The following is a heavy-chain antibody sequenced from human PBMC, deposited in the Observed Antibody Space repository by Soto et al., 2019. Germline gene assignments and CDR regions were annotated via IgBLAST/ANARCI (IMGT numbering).Heavy chain of an antibody. CDR1: GFTVSSNY. D-gene: IGHD5-12*01. CDR2: IYSGGST. V-gene: IGHV3-66*01. CDR3: ARGLYSGWHYFDY. Sequence: EVQLVESGGGLVQPGGSLRLSCAASGFTVSSNYMSWVRQAPGKGLEWVSVIYSGGSTYYADSVKGRFTISRDNSKNTLYLQMNSRRAEDTAVYYGARGLYSGWHYFDYWGQGTLVTVSS. J-gene: IGHJ4*02.